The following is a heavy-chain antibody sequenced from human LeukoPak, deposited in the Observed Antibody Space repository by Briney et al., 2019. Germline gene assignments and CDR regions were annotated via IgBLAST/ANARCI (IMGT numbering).Heavy chain of an antibody. CDR1: GFTITNYA. D-gene: IGHD3-22*01. CDR3: VRGEVAVQYYFES. J-gene: IGHJ4*02. V-gene: IGHV3-23*01. CDR2: LSTSPR. Sequence: GGSLTLSCAASGFTITNYAMSWVRQGPGKGLEWVSGLSTSPRYADSVRGRFIVSRDHPRNTFSLKMNSLRAEDTAVYYCVRGEVAVQYYFESWGQGTLVTVSS.